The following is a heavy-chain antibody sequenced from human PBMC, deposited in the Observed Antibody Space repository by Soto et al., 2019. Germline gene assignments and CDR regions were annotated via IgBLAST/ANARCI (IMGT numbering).Heavy chain of an antibody. CDR1: GFTFSSYS. V-gene: IGHV3-48*01. Sequence: GGSLRLSCAASGFTFSSYSMNWVRQAPGKGLEWVSYISSSSSTIYYADSVKGRFTISRDNAKNSLYLQMNSLRAEDTAVYYCASRLNYYDSSGYYALGAFDIWGQGTMVTVSS. J-gene: IGHJ3*02. CDR2: ISSSSSTI. D-gene: IGHD3-22*01. CDR3: ASRLNYYDSSGYYALGAFDI.